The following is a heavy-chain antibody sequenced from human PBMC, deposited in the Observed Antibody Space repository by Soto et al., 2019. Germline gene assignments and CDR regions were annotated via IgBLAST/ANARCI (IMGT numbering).Heavy chain of an antibody. CDR3: CHVRQGIFDF. J-gene: IGHJ4*02. CDR2: VYWDDDK. D-gene: IGHD3-10*01. CDR1: GFSLTTNGAG. V-gene: IGHV2-5*02. Sequence: QITLKESGPTPVKPTQTLTLTCSFSGFSLTTNGAGVAWVRQPPGKALEWLTLVYWDDDKRYSPSLQNRLTINTDSSKNQVVLRLTDWDPRDTGTYFCCHVRQGIFDFWGQGTLVTVSS.